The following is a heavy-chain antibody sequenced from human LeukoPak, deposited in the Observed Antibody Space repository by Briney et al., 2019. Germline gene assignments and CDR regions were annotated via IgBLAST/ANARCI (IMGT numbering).Heavy chain of an antibody. J-gene: IGHJ4*02. V-gene: IGHV4-34*01. D-gene: IGHD3-3*01. CDR3: AKGFENYDFWSGYYPPSRLDY. CDR1: GGSFSGYY. CDR2: INHSGST. Sequence: PSETLSLTCAVYGGSFSGYYWSWLRQPPGKGLEWIGEINHSGSTNYNPSLKSRVTISVDTSKNQFSLKLSSVTAADTAVYYCAKGFENYDFWSGYYPPSRLDYWGQGTLVTVSS.